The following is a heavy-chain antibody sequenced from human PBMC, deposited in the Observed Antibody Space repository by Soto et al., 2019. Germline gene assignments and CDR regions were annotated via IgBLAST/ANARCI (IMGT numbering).Heavy chain of an antibody. J-gene: IGHJ4*02. CDR2: VSGRGGDT. V-gene: IGHV3-23*01. D-gene: IGHD3-3*01. CDR1: GFSFSSFA. CDR3: AKDPNYDFWSGFSAVYFDY. Sequence: EVHLLQSGGGLVQPGGSLRLSCAASGFSFSSFALSWVRQSPGKGLEWVAAVSGRGGDTYYAKSVKGRFTISRDNSQNTLFLQMNSLRAEDSAIYYCAKDPNYDFWSGFSAVYFDYWGQGTLVTVSS.